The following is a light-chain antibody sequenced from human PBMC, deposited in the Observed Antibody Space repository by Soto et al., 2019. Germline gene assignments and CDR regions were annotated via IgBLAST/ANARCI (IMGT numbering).Light chain of an antibody. V-gene: IGLV1-40*01. Sequence: QSVLTQPPSVSGAAWQRVTISCTGSSSNIGAGYDVHWYQQLPGTAPKLLIYGNSNRPSGVPDRFSGSKSGTSASLAITGLQAEDEADYYCQSYDSSLSGRYVFGTGTKLTVL. CDR3: QSYDSSLSGRYV. CDR1: SSNIGAGYD. J-gene: IGLJ1*01. CDR2: GNS.